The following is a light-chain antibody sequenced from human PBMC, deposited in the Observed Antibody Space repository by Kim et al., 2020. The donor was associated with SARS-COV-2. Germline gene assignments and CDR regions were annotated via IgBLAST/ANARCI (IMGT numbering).Light chain of an antibody. CDR1: QIVETY. CDR3: QHYIRFPYT. V-gene: IGKV1-5*03. CDR2: QAS. Sequence: ASVGARVTSTCRASQIVETYLAWYQQKPGKAPKLLVFQASSLQIGVPSRFSASGSGAEFTLTITGLQPDDFATYYCQHYIRFPYTFGQGTKLEI. J-gene: IGKJ2*01.